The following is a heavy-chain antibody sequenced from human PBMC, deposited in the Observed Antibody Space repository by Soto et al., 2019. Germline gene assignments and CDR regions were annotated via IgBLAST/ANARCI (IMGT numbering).Heavy chain of an antibody. J-gene: IGHJ1*01. CDR3: ARDSYFQH. CDR2: INHSGST. Sequence: QVQLQQWGAGLLKPSETLSLTCAVYGGSFSGYYWSWIRQPPGKGLEWIGEINHSGSTNYNPSLKSRVTISVDTSKNQFSLKLGSVTAADTAVYYCARDSYFQHWGQGTLVTVSS. CDR1: GGSFSGYY. V-gene: IGHV4-34*01.